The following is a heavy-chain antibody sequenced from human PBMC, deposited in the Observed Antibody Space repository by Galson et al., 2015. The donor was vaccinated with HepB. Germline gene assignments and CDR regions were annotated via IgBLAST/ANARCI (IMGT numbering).Heavy chain of an antibody. CDR3: ASEDGDYPDHDAFDI. J-gene: IGHJ3*02. D-gene: IGHD4-17*01. CDR2: ISYDGSNK. CDR1: GFTFSSYA. Sequence: SLRLSCAASGFTFSSYAMHWVRQAPGKGLEWVAVISYDGSNKYYADSVKGRFTISRDNSKNTLYLQMNSLRAEDTAVYYCASEDGDYPDHDAFDIWGQGTMVTVSS. V-gene: IGHV3-30*04.